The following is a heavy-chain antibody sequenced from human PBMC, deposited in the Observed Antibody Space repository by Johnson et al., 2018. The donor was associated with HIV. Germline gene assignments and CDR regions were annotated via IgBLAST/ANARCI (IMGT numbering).Heavy chain of an antibody. CDR1: GFTFSSYW. CDR2: IKQDGSEK. D-gene: IGHD1-26*01. Sequence: VQLVESGGGLVQPGGSLRLSCAASGFTFSSYWMSWVRQAPGKGLEWVANIKQDGSEKYYVDSVKGRFTISRDNAKNSLYLQMNSLRAEDTAGDYCARARVVGARSSAFDIWGQGTMVTVSS. V-gene: IGHV3-7*01. CDR3: ARARVVGARSSAFDI. J-gene: IGHJ3*02.